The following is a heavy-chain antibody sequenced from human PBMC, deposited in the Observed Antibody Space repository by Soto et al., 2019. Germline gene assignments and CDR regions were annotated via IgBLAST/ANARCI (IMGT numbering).Heavy chain of an antibody. V-gene: IGHV4-39*01. Sequence: SETLSLTCTVSGGSISSSSYYWGWIRQPPGKGLEWIGSIYYSGSTYYNPSLKSRVTISVDTSKNQFSLKLSSVTAADTAVYYCARLRCSSTSCHLVRYYYYYYYMDVWGKGTTVTVSS. D-gene: IGHD2-2*01. CDR3: ARLRCSSTSCHLVRYYYYYYYMDV. J-gene: IGHJ6*03. CDR1: GGSISSSSYY. CDR2: IYYSGST.